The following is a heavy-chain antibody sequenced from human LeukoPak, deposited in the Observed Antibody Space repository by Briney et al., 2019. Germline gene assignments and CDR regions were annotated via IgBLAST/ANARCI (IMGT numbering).Heavy chain of an antibody. CDR2: INPNSGGT. CDR1: GYTFTLYY. V-gene: IGHV1-2*02. D-gene: IGHD3-22*01. CDR3: ASALSGSGYYPDAFDI. J-gene: IGHJ3*02. Sequence: GASAKVSCKASGYTFTLYYMHSVRQAPGQRLEWMGCINPNSGGTNYAQKFQGRVTMSRDTSISTAYMELSRLRSDDTAVYYCASALSGSGYYPDAFDIWGQGTMVTVSS.